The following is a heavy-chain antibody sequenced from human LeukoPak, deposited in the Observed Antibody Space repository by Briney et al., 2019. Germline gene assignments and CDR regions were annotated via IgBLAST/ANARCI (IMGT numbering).Heavy chain of an antibody. V-gene: IGHV3-20*04. CDR3: ARGTSDARYYFDC. J-gene: IGHJ4*02. Sequence: GGSLRLSCAASGFTFDDHGMSWVRQAPGKGLEWVSGINWNGGRTGYADSVKGRFTISRDNAKNSLYLEMNSLRAEDTALYFCARGTSDARYYFDCWGQGTLVTVSS. D-gene: IGHD1-1*01. CDR1: GFTFDDHG. CDR2: INWNGGRT.